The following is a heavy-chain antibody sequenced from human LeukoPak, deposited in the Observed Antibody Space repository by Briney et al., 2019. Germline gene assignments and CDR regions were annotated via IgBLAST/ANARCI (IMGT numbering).Heavy chain of an antibody. D-gene: IGHD4-11*01. J-gene: IGHJ4*02. V-gene: IGHV4-34*01. CDR3: ARRVAGGYSNFDY. CDR1: GGSFSGYY. CDR2: INHSGST. Sequence: PSETLSLTCAVYGGSFSGYYWSWIRQPPGKGLERIGEINHSGSTNYNPSLKSRVTISVDTSKNQFSLKLSSVTAADTAVYYCARRVAGGYSNFDYWGQGTLVTVSS.